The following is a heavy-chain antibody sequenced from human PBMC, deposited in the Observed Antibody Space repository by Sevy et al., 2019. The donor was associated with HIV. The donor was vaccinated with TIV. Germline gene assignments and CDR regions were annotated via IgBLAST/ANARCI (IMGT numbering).Heavy chain of an antibody. D-gene: IGHD4-17*01. CDR1: GFTFSDYY. V-gene: IGHV3-11*06. CDR3: GRGCTVTPVDDFDL. CDR2: ISSSSSYT. J-gene: IGHJ2*01. Sequence: GGSLRLSCAASGFTFSDYYMSWIRQAPGKGLEWVSYISSSSSYTNYADSVKGRFTISRDNAKNSLYLQMNSLRAEDTAVYYCGRGCTVTPVDDFDLWGRGILVTVSS.